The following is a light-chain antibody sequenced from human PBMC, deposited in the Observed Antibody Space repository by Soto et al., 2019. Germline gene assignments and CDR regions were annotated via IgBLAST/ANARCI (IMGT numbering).Light chain of an antibody. CDR3: KQRGNWHPGWT. V-gene: IGKV3-11*01. CDR1: QSVSSY. J-gene: IGKJ1*01. Sequence: IVITNYPNTVAYAKRQKPSLCCMSIQSVSSYLAWYQQKPGQAPRLLIYDASNRATGIPARFSASGSVTQFTLSISSLEPEDFSVNYCKQRGNWHPGWTFGQGTKVDIK. CDR2: DAS.